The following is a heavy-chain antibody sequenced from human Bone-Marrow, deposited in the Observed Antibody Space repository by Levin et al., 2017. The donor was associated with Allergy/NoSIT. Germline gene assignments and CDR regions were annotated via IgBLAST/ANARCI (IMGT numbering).Heavy chain of an antibody. CDR3: ARGHANGDYFDF. Sequence: SETLSLTCTVSGGSISDGAYYWTWVRQHPGKGLEWIAYSYHSGTTYYNPSLKSRPTLSVDTSKSQLHLELTSVTAADTAVYYCARGHANGDYFDFWGQGTLVTVSS. D-gene: IGHD4-17*01. J-gene: IGHJ4*02. CDR2: SYHSGTT. V-gene: IGHV4-31*03. CDR1: GGSISDGAYY.